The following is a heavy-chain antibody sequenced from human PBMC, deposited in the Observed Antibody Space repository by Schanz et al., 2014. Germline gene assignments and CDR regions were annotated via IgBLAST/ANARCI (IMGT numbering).Heavy chain of an antibody. Sequence: VQLLESGGGLVQPGGSLRLSCAASGFTFSSYAMHWVRQAPGKGLEWVALISNDGSIKYYADSVEGRFTISRDNSENTLYLQMNSLRAEDTAVYYCAREQIMAAAGLVDYWGHGTLVTVSS. CDR1: GFTFSSYA. CDR3: AREQIMAAAGLVDY. J-gene: IGHJ4*01. D-gene: IGHD6-13*01. V-gene: IGHV3-30-3*01. CDR2: ISNDGSIK.